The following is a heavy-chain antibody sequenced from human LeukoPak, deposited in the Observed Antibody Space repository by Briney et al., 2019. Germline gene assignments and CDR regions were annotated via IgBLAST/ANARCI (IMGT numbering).Heavy chain of an antibody. Sequence: GGSLRLSCAASGFTFSSYSMNWVRQAPGKGLEWVSSIISSSSYIYYADSVKGRFTISRDNVKNSLYLQMNSLRAEDTAVYYCARDLGSGYDVWDTYYCYYWGQGTLVTLSS. V-gene: IGHV3-21*01. J-gene: IGHJ4*02. CDR2: IISSSSYI. CDR3: ARDLGSGYDVWDTYYCYY. D-gene: IGHD5-12*01. CDR1: GFTFSSYS.